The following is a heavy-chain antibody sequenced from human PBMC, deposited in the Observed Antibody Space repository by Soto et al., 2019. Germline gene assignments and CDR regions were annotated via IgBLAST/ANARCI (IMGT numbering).Heavy chain of an antibody. D-gene: IGHD4-17*01. CDR3: AMYGDYVSINYYYYMDV. CDR2: IYYSGST. J-gene: IGHJ6*03. Sequence: SETLSLTCTVSGGSISSYYWSWIRQPPGKGLEWIGYIYYSGSTNYNPSLKSRVTISVDTSKNQFSLKLSSVTAADTAVYYCAMYGDYVSINYYYYMDVWGKGTTVTVSS. V-gene: IGHV4-59*08. CDR1: GGSISSYY.